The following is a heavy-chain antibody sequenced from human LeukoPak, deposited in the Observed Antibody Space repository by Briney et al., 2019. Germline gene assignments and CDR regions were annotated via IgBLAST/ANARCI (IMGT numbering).Heavy chain of an antibody. J-gene: IGHJ6*02. D-gene: IGHD6-6*01. CDR3: ARISSSRESEGMDV. Sequence: PGGSLRLSCAASGFTFSSYWMTWVRQAPGKGLEWVASIKQDGSDKNYVDSVKGRFTISRDNAKNSLYLQMNSLRAEDTAVYYCARISSSRESEGMDVWGQGTTVTVSS. V-gene: IGHV3-7*01. CDR2: IKQDGSDK. CDR1: GFTFSSYW.